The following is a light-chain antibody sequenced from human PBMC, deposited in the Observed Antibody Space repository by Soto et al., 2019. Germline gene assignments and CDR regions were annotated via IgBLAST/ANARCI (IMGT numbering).Light chain of an antibody. CDR2: NNN. CDR1: SSNIGSNN. J-gene: IGLJ1*01. Sequence: QSVLTQPPSASGTPGQRVTISCSGSSSNIGSNNVNWYQQLPGTAPKLLMYNNNQRPSGVPARFSVSKSSTSASRAISGLQSXDEADYYCAAWDDSLNGLYVFGTGTKV. CDR3: AAWDDSLNGLYV. V-gene: IGLV1-44*01.